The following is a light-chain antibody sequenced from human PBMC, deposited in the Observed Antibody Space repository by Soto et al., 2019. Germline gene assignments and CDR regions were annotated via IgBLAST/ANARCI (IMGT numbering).Light chain of an antibody. CDR1: QTVSSK. Sequence: EIVLTQSPGTLSLSPGERGTLSCRASQTVSSKLAWYQHKPGQAPRLLIYDTSNRATGIPARFSGSGSGTDFTLTISSLEPEDFAVYYCHQRKSWPRTFGQGTKVDIK. CDR3: HQRKSWPRT. V-gene: IGKV3-11*01. CDR2: DTS. J-gene: IGKJ1*01.